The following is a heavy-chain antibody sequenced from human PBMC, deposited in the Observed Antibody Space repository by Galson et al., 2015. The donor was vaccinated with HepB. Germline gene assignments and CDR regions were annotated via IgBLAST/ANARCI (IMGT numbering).Heavy chain of an antibody. CDR1: GFTFSSYA. CDR3: ARVGGGINSSGWYIFPYHYYYYGLDV. V-gene: IGHV3-30*04. Sequence: SLRLSCAASGFTFSSYAMHWVRQAPGKGLEWVAVISYDGSNKYYADSVKGRFTISRDSSKNTLYLQINSLRAEDTAVYYCARVGGGINSSGWYIFPYHYYYYGLDVWGQGTTVTVSS. D-gene: IGHD6-19*01. J-gene: IGHJ6*02. CDR2: ISYDGSNK.